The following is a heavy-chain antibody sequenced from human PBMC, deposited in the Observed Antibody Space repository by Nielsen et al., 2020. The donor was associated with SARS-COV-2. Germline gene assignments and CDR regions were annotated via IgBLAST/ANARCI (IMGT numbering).Heavy chain of an antibody. V-gene: IGHV1-2*04. J-gene: IGHJ6*03. CDR2: INPNSGGT. D-gene: IGHD3-3*01. CDR1: GYTFTGYY. CDR3: ARGPGITIFGVVPPVGYYYMDV. Sequence: ASVKVSCKASGYTFTGYYMHWVRQAPGQGLEWMGWINPNSGGTNYAQKFQGWVTMTRDTSISTAYMELSRLRSDDTAVYYCARGPGITIFGVVPPVGYYYMDVWGKGTTVTVSS.